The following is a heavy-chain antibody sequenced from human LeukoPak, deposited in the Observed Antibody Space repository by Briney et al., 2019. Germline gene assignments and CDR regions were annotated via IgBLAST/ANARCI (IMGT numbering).Heavy chain of an antibody. V-gene: IGHV4-61*05. D-gene: IGHD1-14*01. CDR1: GGSISSSSYY. Sequence: SETLSLTCTVSGGSISSSSYYWSWIRQPPGKGLEWIGYIYYSGSTDYNPSLKSRVTISVDTSKNQFSLKLSSVTAADTAVYYCARHGRKGSSRNWFDPWGQGTLVTVSS. CDR2: IYYSGST. CDR3: ARHGRKGSSRNWFDP. J-gene: IGHJ5*02.